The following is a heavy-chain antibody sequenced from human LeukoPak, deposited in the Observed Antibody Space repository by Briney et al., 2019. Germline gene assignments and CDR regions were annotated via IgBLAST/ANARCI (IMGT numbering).Heavy chain of an antibody. J-gene: IGHJ4*02. Sequence: PSETLSLTCAVYGGSFSGYYWSWIRQPPGKGLEWIGEINHSGSTNYNPSLKSRVTISVDTSKNQFSLQLNSVTPEDTAVYYCAREYLEWFRYFDYWGQGTLVTVSS. CDR1: GGSFSGYY. CDR2: INHSGST. D-gene: IGHD3-3*01. V-gene: IGHV4-34*01. CDR3: AREYLEWFRYFDY.